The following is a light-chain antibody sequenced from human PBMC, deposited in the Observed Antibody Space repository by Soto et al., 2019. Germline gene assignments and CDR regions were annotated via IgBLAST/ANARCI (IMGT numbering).Light chain of an antibody. Sequence: EIVLTQSPGILSLSPGERATLSCRASQTLSTNSLAWYQQRPGQTPRLLIYAASTRNTDIPDRFNGSGSGTDFALTISRLEPEDFALYYCQQYNNWPPYTFGQGTKLEIK. CDR1: QTLSTNS. CDR3: QQYNNWPPYT. CDR2: AAS. V-gene: IGKV3-20*01. J-gene: IGKJ2*01.